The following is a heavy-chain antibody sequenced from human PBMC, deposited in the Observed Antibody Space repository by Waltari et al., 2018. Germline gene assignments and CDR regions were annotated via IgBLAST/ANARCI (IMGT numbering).Heavy chain of an antibody. CDR1: AIPLLTYD. CDR3: TRWNPYYVAFDM. D-gene: IGHD3-10*01. Sequence: EVQLAASGGDLVQPGGSLSLSGAASAIPLLTYDIHWVRRRPGRGLEWVSVTDSGGDTYYVASVKGRFTVSRENAKKSLYLQMNSLRAEDTAVYYCTRWNPYYVAFDMWGQGTMVTVSS. CDR2: TDSGGDT. J-gene: IGHJ3*02. V-gene: IGHV3-13*01.